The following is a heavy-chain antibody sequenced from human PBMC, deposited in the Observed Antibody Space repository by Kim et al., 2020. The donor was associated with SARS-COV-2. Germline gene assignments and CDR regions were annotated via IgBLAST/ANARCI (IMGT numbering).Heavy chain of an antibody. CDR1: GFTFSSYA. CDR2: ISGSGGST. D-gene: IGHD6-13*01. Sequence: GGSLRLSCAASGFTFSSYAMSWVRQAPGKGLEWVSAISGSGGSTYYADSVKGRFTISRDNSKNTLYLQMNSLRAEDTAVYYCATRERSISWYVGWVFDLWGRGTLVTVSS. J-gene: IGHJ2*01. V-gene: IGHV3-23*01. CDR3: ATRERSISWYVGWVFDL.